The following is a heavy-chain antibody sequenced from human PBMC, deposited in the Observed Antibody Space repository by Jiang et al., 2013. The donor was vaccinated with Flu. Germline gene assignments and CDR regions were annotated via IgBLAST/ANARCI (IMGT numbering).Heavy chain of an antibody. Sequence: GPGLVKPSETLSLTCTVSGGSISSYYWSWIRQPPGKGLEWIGYIYYSGSTNYNPSLKSRVTISVDTSKNQFSLKLSSVTAADTAVYYCARLAPQYNWNHNKAYYFDYWGQGTLVTVSS. D-gene: IGHD1-1*01. CDR2: IYYSGST. J-gene: IGHJ4*02. V-gene: IGHV4-59*08. CDR1: GGSISSYY. CDR3: ARLAPQYNWNHNKAYYFDY.